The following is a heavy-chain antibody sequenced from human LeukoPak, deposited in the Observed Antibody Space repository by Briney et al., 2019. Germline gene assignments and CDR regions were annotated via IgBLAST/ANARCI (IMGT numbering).Heavy chain of an antibody. CDR1: GDSISSSNYY. CDR2: RDYSGGT. Sequence: SETLSLTCTVSGDSISSSNYYWGWIRQPPGKGLEWIGSRDYSGGTYYNPSLRSRVTISVDTSKNQVSLKLSSVTAADTAVYYCARQMPAFDPWGQGTLVTVSS. V-gene: IGHV4-39*01. D-gene: IGHD2-2*01. J-gene: IGHJ5*02. CDR3: ARQMPAFDP.